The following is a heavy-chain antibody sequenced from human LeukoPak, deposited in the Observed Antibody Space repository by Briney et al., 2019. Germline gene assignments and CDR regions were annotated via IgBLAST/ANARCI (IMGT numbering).Heavy chain of an antibody. CDR2: K. V-gene: IGHV3-30*01. D-gene: IGHD3-3*01. Sequence: KYYADSVKGRFTISRDNSKNTLLLQMNSLRAEDTAVCYCARAGTTGHDFWSGYYLAYGMDVWGQGTTVTVSS. J-gene: IGHJ6*02. CDR3: ARAGTTGHDFWSGYYLAYGMDV.